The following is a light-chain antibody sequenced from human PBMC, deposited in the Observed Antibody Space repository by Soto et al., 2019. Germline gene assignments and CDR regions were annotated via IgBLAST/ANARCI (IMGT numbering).Light chain of an antibody. V-gene: IGLV2-11*01. Sequence: QSALTQPRSVSGPPGQSVTISCTGTSSDVGGYNYVSWYQQYPGKAPKVMNYAVTKRPSGVPDRISGSKSGNTASLTISGLQAEDEADYYCCSYAGSYTHYVFGTGTKVTVL. CDR1: SSDVGGYNY. CDR2: AVT. J-gene: IGLJ1*01. CDR3: CSYAGSYTHYV.